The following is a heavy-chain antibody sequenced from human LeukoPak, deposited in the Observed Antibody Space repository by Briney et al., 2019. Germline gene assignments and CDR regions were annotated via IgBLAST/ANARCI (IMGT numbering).Heavy chain of an antibody. CDR3: VKSSGSSWYMFDY. V-gene: IGHV3-30-3*02. CDR2: ISDDGTNK. J-gene: IGHJ4*02. D-gene: IGHD6-13*01. Sequence: GRSLRLSCAASRFPFNNYVMHWVRQAPGKGLEWVAFISDDGTNKYYTDSVKGRFTISRDNSKNTLYLQMSTLRAEDTAVYYCVKSSGSSWYMFDYWGQGTLVTVSS. CDR1: RFPFNNYV.